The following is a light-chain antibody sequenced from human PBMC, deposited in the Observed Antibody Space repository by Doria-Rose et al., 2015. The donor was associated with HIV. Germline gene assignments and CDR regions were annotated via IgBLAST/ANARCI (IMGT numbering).Light chain of an antibody. CDR1: QSLLYTSKNY. J-gene: IGKJ3*01. CDR2: WAS. Sequence: TQSPESLGMSLGERATLNCKSNQSLLYTSKNYLAWYQQKPGQPPILLICWASTRQSGVPARFSGSGSGTDFTLTISSLEAEDVAVYYCQQYYDTPSFGPGTTVDIK. CDR3: QQYYDTPS. V-gene: IGKV4-1*01.